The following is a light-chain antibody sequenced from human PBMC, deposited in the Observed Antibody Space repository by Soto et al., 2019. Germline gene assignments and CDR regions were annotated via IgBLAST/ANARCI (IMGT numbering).Light chain of an antibody. Sequence: DIQLTQSPSFLSASVGDTVTITCRASQGMSTYLAWYQQKPGKVPKLLIRSASTLQSGVPPRFSGGGSGTEFTLTILTLQPDDSGIYYCQQLKWYQLAFGGGTNVEIK. CDR3: QQLKWYQLA. CDR1: QGMSTY. CDR2: SAS. J-gene: IGKJ4*01. V-gene: IGKV1-9*01.